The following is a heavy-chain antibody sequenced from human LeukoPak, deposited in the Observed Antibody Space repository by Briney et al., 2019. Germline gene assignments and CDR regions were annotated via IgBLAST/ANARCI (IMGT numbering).Heavy chain of an antibody. CDR3: TKGGTTLFDY. D-gene: IGHD1-1*01. CDR2: ISSSSSYI. CDR1: GFTFSSYS. Sequence: GGSLRLSCAASGFTFSSYSMNWVRQAPGKGLEWVSSISSSSSYIYYADSVKGRFTISRDNAKNSLYLQMNSLRAEDTAVYYCTKGGTTLFDYWGQGTLVTVSS. V-gene: IGHV3-21*01. J-gene: IGHJ4*02.